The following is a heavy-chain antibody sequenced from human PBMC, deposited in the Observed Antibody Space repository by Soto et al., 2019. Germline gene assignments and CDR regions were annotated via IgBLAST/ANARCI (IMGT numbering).Heavy chain of an antibody. J-gene: IGHJ4*02. CDR3: ARVVSSGSGWMYDFDF. Sequence: QVQLQESGPGLVKPSETLSLTCTVSSDSIAGENWWSWVRQPPGLGLEWLGEVFDTGGTNYNPSPKSRVTMAVDNSENRFSLKSIAATAAYTAVYYCARVVSSGSGWMYDFDFWGQGTLFSVSA. V-gene: IGHV4-4*02. CDR2: VFDTGGT. D-gene: IGHD6-19*01. CDR1: SDSIAGENW.